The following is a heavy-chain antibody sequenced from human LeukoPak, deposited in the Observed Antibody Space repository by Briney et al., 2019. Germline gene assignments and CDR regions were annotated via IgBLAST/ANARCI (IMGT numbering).Heavy chain of an antibody. Sequence: GGSLRLSCAASGFTFSGSAMHWVRQASGKGLASVCRIRTKANSYATAYAASVKRRFTISRDDSKNTAYLQMNSLKTEDTAVYYCTGSGPLYDYWGQGTLVTVSS. D-gene: IGHD3-3*01. CDR3: TGSGPLYDY. J-gene: IGHJ4*02. CDR1: GFTFSGSA. V-gene: IGHV3-73*01. CDR2: IRTKANSYAT.